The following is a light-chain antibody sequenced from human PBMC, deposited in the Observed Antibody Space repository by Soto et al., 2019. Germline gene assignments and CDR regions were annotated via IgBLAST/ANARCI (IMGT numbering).Light chain of an antibody. CDR3: ISYTVSRSYV. Sequence: QSALTQPASVSGSPGQSITISCSATSSDIGTYDHVAWFQQFPGKTPKLVIYSVSDRPSGVSYRFSGSKSGNTASLTISGLQADDEADYYCISYTVSRSYVFGTGTKVTVL. CDR1: SSDIGTYDH. J-gene: IGLJ1*01. CDR2: SVS. V-gene: IGLV2-14*01.